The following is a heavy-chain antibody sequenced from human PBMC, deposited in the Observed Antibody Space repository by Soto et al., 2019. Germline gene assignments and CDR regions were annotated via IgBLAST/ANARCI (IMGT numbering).Heavy chain of an antibody. CDR1: GGTFSSYA. Sequence: ASVKVSCKASGGTFSSYAISWVRQAPGQGLEWMGGIIPIFGTANYAQKFQGRVTITADESTSTAYMELSSLRSDDTAVYYCARGGVVVTAIGNSGSFDIWGQGTMVTVSS. J-gene: IGHJ3*02. V-gene: IGHV1-69*13. D-gene: IGHD2-21*02. CDR3: ARGGVVVTAIGNSGSFDI. CDR2: IIPIFGTA.